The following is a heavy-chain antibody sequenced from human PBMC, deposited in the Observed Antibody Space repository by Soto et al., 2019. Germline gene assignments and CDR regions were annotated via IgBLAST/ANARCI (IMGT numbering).Heavy chain of an antibody. J-gene: IGHJ4*02. CDR2: ISAYNGNT. Sequence: VASVKVSCKASGYTFTSYCISWVRQAPGQGLEWMGWISAYNGNTNYAQKLQGRVTMTTDTSTSTAYMELRSLRSDDTAVYYCAREGTYCGGDCYSDYWGQGTLVTVSS. D-gene: IGHD2-21*02. CDR3: AREGTYCGGDCYSDY. V-gene: IGHV1-18*04. CDR1: GYTFTSYC.